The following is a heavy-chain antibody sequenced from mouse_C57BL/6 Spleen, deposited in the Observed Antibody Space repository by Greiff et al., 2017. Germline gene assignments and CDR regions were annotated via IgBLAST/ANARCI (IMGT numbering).Heavy chain of an antibody. V-gene: IGHV14-4*01. Sequence: EVKLMESGAELVRPGASVKLSCTASGFNITDDYMHWVKQRPEQGLEWIGWIDPENGDTEYASKFQGKATITADTSSNTAYLQLSSLTSEDTAVYYCTTYHYGSAYYAMDYWGQGTSVTVSS. CDR1: GFNITDDY. D-gene: IGHD1-1*01. J-gene: IGHJ4*01. CDR3: TTYHYGSAYYAMDY. CDR2: IDPENGDT.